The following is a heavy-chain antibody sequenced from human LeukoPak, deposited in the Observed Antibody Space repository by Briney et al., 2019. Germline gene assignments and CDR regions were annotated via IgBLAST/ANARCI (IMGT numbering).Heavy chain of an antibody. CDR1: GYTFTSYD. D-gene: IGHD3-3*01. Sequence: GASVKVSCKASGYTFTSYDINWVRQATGQGLEWMGWMNPNSGNTGYAEKFPGRATLPRNSSISTASMELSSMRSEDTAVYCCARAETSRYYDFWSGYYIYYYYYMDVWGKGTTVTVSS. CDR3: ARAETSRYYDFWSGYYIYYYYYMDV. J-gene: IGHJ6*03. V-gene: IGHV1-8*03. CDR2: MNPNSGNT.